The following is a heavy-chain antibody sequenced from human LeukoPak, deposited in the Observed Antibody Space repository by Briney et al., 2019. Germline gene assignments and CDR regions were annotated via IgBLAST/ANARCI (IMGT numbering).Heavy chain of an antibody. Sequence: SETLSLTCSVSGGFISSYYWSWIRQPAGKGLEWIGRIYTSGTTNYNPSLKSRLTMSIDTSKNQFSLKLSSVNAADTAVYYCARDFEYWGQGIRVTVSA. CDR2: IYTSGTT. J-gene: IGHJ4*02. V-gene: IGHV4-4*07. CDR1: GGFISSYY. CDR3: ARDFEY.